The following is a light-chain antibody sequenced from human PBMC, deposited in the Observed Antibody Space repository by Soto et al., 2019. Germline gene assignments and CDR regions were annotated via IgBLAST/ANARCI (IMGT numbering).Light chain of an antibody. Sequence: EIVLTQSPGTLSLSPGERATLSCRANQSISHYLAWYQQKPGQSPRLLIYGAASRAIGIPDRFNGSGSETTFTLTISRLQPEDFALYYCQQYNGSPFTLGPGTKVD. V-gene: IGKV3-20*01. J-gene: IGKJ3*01. CDR1: QSISHY. CDR2: GAA. CDR3: QQYNGSPFT.